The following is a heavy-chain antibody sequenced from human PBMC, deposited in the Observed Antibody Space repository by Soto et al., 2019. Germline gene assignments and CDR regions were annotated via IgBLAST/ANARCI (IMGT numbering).Heavy chain of an antibody. J-gene: IGHJ5*02. D-gene: IGHD2-2*01. Sequence: QVLLQESGPGLVKPSETLSLTCSVSGASITSYYWSWIRQPPGKGLEWIGYIYHSGSPSYNPSLKNRVTISVDTSKNQLSLRLVSVTAADTALYFCAREDFGSCSSTTCLNWFDPWGQGTLVTVSS. CDR3: AREDFGSCSSTTCLNWFDP. V-gene: IGHV4-59*01. CDR2: IYHSGSP. CDR1: GASITSYY.